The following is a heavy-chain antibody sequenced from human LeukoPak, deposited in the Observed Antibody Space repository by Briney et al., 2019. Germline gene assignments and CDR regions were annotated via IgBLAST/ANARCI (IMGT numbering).Heavy chain of an antibody. CDR3: ARVTTNGYFEY. CDR2: IKQDGSEK. D-gene: IGHD1-1*01. J-gene: IGHJ4*02. Sequence: GGSLRLSCAASGFTFSSYWMSWVRQAPGKGLEWVANIKQDGSEKYYVDSVKGRFTISRDTAKNALYLQMNSLRVEDTAVYFCARVTTNGYFEYWGQGSLVTVSP. V-gene: IGHV3-7*04. CDR1: GFTFSSYW.